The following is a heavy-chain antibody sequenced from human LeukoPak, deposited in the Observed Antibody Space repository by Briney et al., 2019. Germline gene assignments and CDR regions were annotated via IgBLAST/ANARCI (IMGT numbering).Heavy chain of an antibody. CDR1: GFTFSTYA. CDR2: ISGSGGST. V-gene: IGHV3-23*01. Sequence: GGSLRLSCAASGFTFSTYAMSWVRQAPGKGLEWVSAISGSGGSTYYADSVKGRFPISRDNSKNTLYLQMNSLRAEDTAIYYCAKYDEGPYSSFDYWGQGTLVTVSS. J-gene: IGHJ4*02. D-gene: IGHD2-21*01. CDR3: AKYDEGPYSSFDY.